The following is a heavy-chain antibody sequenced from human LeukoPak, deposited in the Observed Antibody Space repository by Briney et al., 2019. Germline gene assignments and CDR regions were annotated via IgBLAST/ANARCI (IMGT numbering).Heavy chain of an antibody. J-gene: IGHJ4*02. V-gene: IGHV3-7*04. D-gene: IGHD6-13*01. Sequence: GGSLRLSCIVSGFTFNNYWMNWVRQAPGKGLEWVANIKQDGSARYYVDSVKGRFTISRDNAENSLYLQMNSLRAEDTAVYYCARDYSSSWDTFDFWGQGTLVTVSS. CDR1: GFTFNNYW. CDR3: ARDYSSSWDTFDF. CDR2: IKQDGSAR.